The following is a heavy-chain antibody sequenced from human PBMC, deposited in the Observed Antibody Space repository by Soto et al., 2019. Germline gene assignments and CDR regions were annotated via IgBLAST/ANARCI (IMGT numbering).Heavy chain of an antibody. D-gene: IGHD3-10*01. CDR2: INHSGST. CDR3: ASINLWTGVGY. Sequence: PSETLSLTCTVTGDSISSRSYSWSWIRQPPGTGLEGSGEINHSGSTNYNPSLKSRVTISVDTSKNQFSLKLSSVTAADTAVYYCASINLWTGVGYWGQGTLVTVSS. V-gene: IGHV4-39*07. J-gene: IGHJ4*02. CDR1: GDSISSRSYS.